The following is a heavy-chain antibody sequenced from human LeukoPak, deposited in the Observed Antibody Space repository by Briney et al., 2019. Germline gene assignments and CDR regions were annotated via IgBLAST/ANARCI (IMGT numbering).Heavy chain of an antibody. CDR3: ARIYYGSGSYYNDY. V-gene: IGHV3-7*01. CDR2: IKQDGSEK. Sequence: GGSLRLSCAASGFTFSSYWMSWVRQAPGKGLEWVANIKQDGSEKYYVDSVKGRFTISGDNAKNSLYLQMNSLKAEDTAVYYCARIYYGSGSYYNDYWGQGTLVTVSS. J-gene: IGHJ4*02. CDR1: GFTFSSYW. D-gene: IGHD3-10*01.